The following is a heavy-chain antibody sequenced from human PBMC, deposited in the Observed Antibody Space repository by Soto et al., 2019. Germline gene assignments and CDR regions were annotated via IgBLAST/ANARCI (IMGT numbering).Heavy chain of an antibody. D-gene: IGHD3-3*01. V-gene: IGHV3-74*01. J-gene: IGHJ6*02. CDR2: INSDGSST. CDR3: AKDMGLLHDLADGMDV. Sequence: GGSLRLSCAASGFTFSSYWMHWVRQAPGKGLVWVSRINSDGSSTSYADSVKGRFTISRDNAKNTLYLQMNSLRAEDTALYYCAKDMGLLHDLADGMDVWGQGTTVTVSS. CDR1: GFTFSSYW.